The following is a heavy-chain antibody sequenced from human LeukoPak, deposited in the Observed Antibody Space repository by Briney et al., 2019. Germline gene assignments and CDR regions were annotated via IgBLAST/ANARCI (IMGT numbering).Heavy chain of an antibody. CDR3: AKVPDVGEKGYYFDY. CDR2: ISGSGGST. D-gene: IGHD2-15*01. J-gene: IGHJ4*02. Sequence: GGSLRLSCAASGFTFSSYAMSWVRQAPGKGLEWVSAISGSGGSTYYADSVKGQFTISRDNSKNTLYLQMNSLRAEDTAVYYCAKVPDVGEKGYYFDYWGQGTLVTVSS. V-gene: IGHV3-23*01. CDR1: GFTFSSYA.